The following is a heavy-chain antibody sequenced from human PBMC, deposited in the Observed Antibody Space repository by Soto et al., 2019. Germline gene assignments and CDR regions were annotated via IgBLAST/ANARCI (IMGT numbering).Heavy chain of an antibody. V-gene: IGHV3-23*01. D-gene: IGHD2-15*01. CDR3: ARDRSAQSASVVAATLDY. Sequence: EVQLLESGGGLVQPGGSLRLSCAASGFTFSSYAMSWVRQAPGKGLEWVSAISGSGGSTYYADSVKGRFTISRDNSKNTLYLQMNSLRAEDTAVYYCARDRSAQSASVVAATLDYWGQGTLVTVSS. CDR2: ISGSGGST. J-gene: IGHJ4*02. CDR1: GFTFSSYA.